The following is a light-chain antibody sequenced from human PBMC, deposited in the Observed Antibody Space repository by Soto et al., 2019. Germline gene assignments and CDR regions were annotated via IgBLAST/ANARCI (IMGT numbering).Light chain of an antibody. J-gene: IGLJ2*01. V-gene: IGLV2-14*01. CDR3: SSYTISKALGVV. CDR1: SSDVGGYNY. CDR2: DDS. Sequence: QSVLTQPASVSGSPGESASISCTGTSSDVGGYNYVSWYQQHPGKTPKLLIYDDSNRTTGVSHRVSGSKSGLTASLTISGLQGEDEADYFCSSYTISKALGVVFGAGTKLTVL.